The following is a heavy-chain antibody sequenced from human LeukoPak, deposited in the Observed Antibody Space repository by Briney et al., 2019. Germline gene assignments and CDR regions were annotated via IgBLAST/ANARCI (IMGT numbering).Heavy chain of an antibody. D-gene: IGHD6-19*01. J-gene: IGHJ4*02. Sequence: GGSLRLSCAASGLTFRSYGMHWVRQAPGKGLEWVAVIWYDGSKKYYADSVKGRFTISRDNSKNTLYLQMNSLRAEDTAVYYCAKDLLGQWPTVFDYWGQGTLVTVSS. CDR2: IWYDGSKK. V-gene: IGHV3-33*06. CDR1: GLTFRSYG. CDR3: AKDLLGQWPTVFDY.